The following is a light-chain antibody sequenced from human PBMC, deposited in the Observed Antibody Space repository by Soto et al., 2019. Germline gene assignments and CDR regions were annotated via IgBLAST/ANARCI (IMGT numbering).Light chain of an antibody. CDR1: QAIRNY. CDR3: QKYNGVPLT. V-gene: IGKV1-27*01. J-gene: IGKJ4*01. CDR2: DAS. Sequence: DIQMTQSPSSLSASVGDRVTVTCRASQAIRNYVAWYQQKPGEVPKLLISDASTLQSGVPSRFSGSGSGTDFTLTISSLQPEDVATYYCQKYNGVPLTFGGGTKVEIK.